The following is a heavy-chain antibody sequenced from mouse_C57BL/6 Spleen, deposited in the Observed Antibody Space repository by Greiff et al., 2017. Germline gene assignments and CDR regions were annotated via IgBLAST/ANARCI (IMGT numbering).Heavy chain of an antibody. Sequence: VQLQQSGAELARPGASVKLSCKASGYTFTSYGISWVKQRTGQGLEWIGEIYPRSGNTYYNEKFKGKATLTADKSSSTAYMELRSLTSEDSAVYFCARDHYYGSTYWYFDVWVTGTTVTVSS. CDR1: GYTFTSYG. V-gene: IGHV1-81*01. D-gene: IGHD1-1*01. CDR2: IYPRSGNT. J-gene: IGHJ1*03. CDR3: ARDHYYGSTYWYFDV.